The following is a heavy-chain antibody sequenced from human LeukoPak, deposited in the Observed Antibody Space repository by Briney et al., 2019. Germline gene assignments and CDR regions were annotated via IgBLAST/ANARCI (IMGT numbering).Heavy chain of an antibody. CDR3: ARVETMIRSRYFDL. J-gene: IGHJ2*01. D-gene: IGHD3-10*01. V-gene: IGHV4-4*07. CDR1: GGSIDSCY. CDR2: IYTSGST. Sequence: PSEPLSLTCTVSGGSIDSCYWSWIRQPAGKGLEWSGRIYTSGSTNYTPSLKSRVSMSVDTSENQFSLKLRSVTAADPAVYYCARVETMIRSRYFDLWGRGTLVTVSS.